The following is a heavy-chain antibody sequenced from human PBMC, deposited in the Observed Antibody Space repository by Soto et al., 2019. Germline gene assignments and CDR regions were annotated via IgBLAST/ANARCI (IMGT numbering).Heavy chain of an antibody. CDR2: INAGNGNT. J-gene: IGHJ4*02. D-gene: IGHD3-22*01. V-gene: IGHV1-3*01. Sequence: ASVQVSCKASGYTFTSYAMHWVRQAPGQRLEWMGWINAGNGNTKYSQKFQGRVTITRDTSARTAYMELSSLRSEDTAVYYCAKKSGYYLYDYWGQVYLVTVSA. CDR1: GYTFTSYA. CDR3: AKKSGYYLYDY.